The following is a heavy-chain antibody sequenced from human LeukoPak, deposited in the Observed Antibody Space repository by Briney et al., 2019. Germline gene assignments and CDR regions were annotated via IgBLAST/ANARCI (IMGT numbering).Heavy chain of an antibody. CDR3: AREAVDYGSGSHDY. D-gene: IGHD3-10*01. CDR1: GGSIGSYY. V-gene: IGHV4-4*07. Sequence: SETLSLTCTVSGGSIGSYYWSWIRQPAGKGLEWIRRIHSSGSTNYNPSIKSRVTMSLDTSKNQFSLKVDSVTAADTAIYYCAREAVDYGSGSHDYWGQGTLVAVSS. J-gene: IGHJ4*02. CDR2: IHSSGST.